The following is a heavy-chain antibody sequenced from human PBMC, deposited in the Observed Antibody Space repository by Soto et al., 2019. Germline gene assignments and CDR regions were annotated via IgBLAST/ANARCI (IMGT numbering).Heavy chain of an antibody. D-gene: IGHD5-12*01. V-gene: IGHV1-46*01. CDR3: ATKSRRGDGYNYYFDY. CDR2: IYPGGVNI. Sequence: ASVKVSCTAIGYSFTSHYMHWVRQAPGQGLEWMGTIYPGGVNIGYAQKFQGRVTMTEDTSTDTAYMELSSLRSEDTAVYYCATKSRRGDGYNYYFDYWGQGTLVTVSS. CDR1: GYSFTSHY. J-gene: IGHJ4*02.